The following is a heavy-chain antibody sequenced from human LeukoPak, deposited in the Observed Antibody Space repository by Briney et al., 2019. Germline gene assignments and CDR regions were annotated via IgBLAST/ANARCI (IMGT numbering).Heavy chain of an antibody. Sequence: PGGSVRLSCEASGFSCCSFWVSWLRQAPGKGLEWVANIKQDGSEENYVDSVKGRFTISRDNAKKSLYLQMNSLRVEDTAVYYCARFISLGAWGQGTLVTVSS. CDR3: ARFISLGA. V-gene: IGHV3-7*01. D-gene: IGHD3-10*01. CDR2: IKQDGSEE. CDR1: GFSCCSFW. J-gene: IGHJ5*02.